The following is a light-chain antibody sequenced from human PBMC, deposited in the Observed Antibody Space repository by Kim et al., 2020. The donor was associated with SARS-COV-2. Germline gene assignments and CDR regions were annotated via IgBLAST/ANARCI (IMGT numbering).Light chain of an antibody. J-gene: IGLJ2*01. V-gene: IGLV2-14*03. CDR1: GGDVGAYDY. CDR2: DFT. CDR3: VSYATTYTLV. Sequence: QSALTQPATVSGSPGQSITISCTGTGGDVGAYDYVSWYPQHPGKVPKLLIYDFTDRPSGVSDRFSGSKSGNTASLTISGLQPEDEAVYYCVSYATTYTLVFGGGTQLTVL.